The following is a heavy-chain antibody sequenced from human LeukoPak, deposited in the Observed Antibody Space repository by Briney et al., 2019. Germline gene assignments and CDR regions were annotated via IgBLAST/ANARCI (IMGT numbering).Heavy chain of an antibody. J-gene: IGHJ4*02. Sequence: ASVKVSCKASGYTFTDYYMHWVRQAPGQGFEWMGRITPNNGGTNYAQKSQGRVTMTRDTSISTAYMELSRLRSDDTAVYYCAREIGGATSFDYWGQGALVTVSS. CDR1: GYTFTDYY. V-gene: IGHV1-2*06. D-gene: IGHD1-26*01. CDR2: ITPNNGGT. CDR3: AREIGGATSFDY.